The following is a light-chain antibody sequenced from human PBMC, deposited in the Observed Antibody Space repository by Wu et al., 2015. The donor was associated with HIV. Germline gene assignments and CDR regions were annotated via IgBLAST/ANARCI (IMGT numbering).Light chain of an antibody. CDR1: QSVSSN. J-gene: IGKJ3*01. CDR2: GAS. CDR3: QQYNNWPRT. V-gene: IGKV3-15*01. Sequence: EIVMTQSPATLSVSPGERATLSCRASQSVSSNLAWYQQKPGQAPRLLIYGASTRATGLPARFSGSGSGTEFTLTISSMQSEDFAVYYCQQYNNWPRTFGPGTKSGY.